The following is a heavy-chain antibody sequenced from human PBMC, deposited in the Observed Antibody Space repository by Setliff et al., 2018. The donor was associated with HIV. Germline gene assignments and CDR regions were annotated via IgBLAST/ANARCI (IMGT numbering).Heavy chain of an antibody. CDR3: ARGLSSTASPYFYYYYMDV. V-gene: IGHV4-39*01. CDR2: IYYSGTT. J-gene: IGHJ6*03. Sequence: SETLSLTCDVSGGSINSHDWWSWIRQPPGKGLEWIGSIYYSGTTYYNPSLKSRVTISVDTSKNQFSLKLSSVTAADTAVYYCARGLSSTASPYFYYYYMDVWGKGTTVTVSS. D-gene: IGHD2-2*01. CDR1: GGSINSHDW.